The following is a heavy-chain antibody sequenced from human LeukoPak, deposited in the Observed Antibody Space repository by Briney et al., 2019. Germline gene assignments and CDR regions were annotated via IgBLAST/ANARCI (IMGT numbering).Heavy chain of an antibody. CDR1: GVSISSSYY. CDR2: IYYSGST. J-gene: IGHJ4*02. CDR3: ARVGCSGGSCSYYFDY. D-gene: IGHD2-15*01. Sequence: PSETLSLTCTVSGVSISSSYYWGWIRQPPGKGLEGIGSIYYSGSTYYNPSLKSRVTISVATSKNQFSLKLSSVTAADTAVYYCARVGCSGGSCSYYFDYWGQGTLITVSS. V-gene: IGHV4-39*07.